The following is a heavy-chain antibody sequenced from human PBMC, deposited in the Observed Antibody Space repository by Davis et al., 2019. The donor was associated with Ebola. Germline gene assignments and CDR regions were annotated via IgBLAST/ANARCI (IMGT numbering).Heavy chain of an antibody. CDR3: TLLQEHL. CDR2: INTNTGNP. CDR1: GYSFTTYY. Sequence: AASVKVSCKASGYSFTTYYIHWVRQAPGQGLEWMGWINTNTGNPTYAQGFTGRFVFSSDASVSTAYLQISSLHQGPIGLPPGTLLQEHLWG. J-gene: IGHJ6*01. V-gene: IGHV7-4-1*02.